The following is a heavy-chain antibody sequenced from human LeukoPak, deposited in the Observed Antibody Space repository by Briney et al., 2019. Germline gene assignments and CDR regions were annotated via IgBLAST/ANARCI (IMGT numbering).Heavy chain of an antibody. CDR1: GFTFSSYS. V-gene: IGHV3-23*01. Sequence: GGSLRLSCAASGFTFSSYSMNWVRQAPGRGLEWVSAISGSGGSTYYADSVKGRFTISRDNSKNTLYLQMNSLIAEDTAVYYCARVLIGGGSNWYKPLGGGGFGYWGQGTLVTVSS. CDR2: ISGSGGST. CDR3: ARVLIGGGSNWYKPLGGGGFGY. D-gene: IGHD6-13*01. J-gene: IGHJ4*02.